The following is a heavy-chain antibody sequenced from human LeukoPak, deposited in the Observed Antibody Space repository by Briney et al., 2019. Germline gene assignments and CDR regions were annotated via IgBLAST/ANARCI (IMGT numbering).Heavy chain of an antibody. CDR2: IIPILGIA. Sequence: SVKVSCKASGGTFSSYTISWVRQAPGQGLEWMGRIIPILGIANYAQKFQGRVTITADKSTSTAYMELSSLRSEATAVYYCASSTSYEGVAAVRTHAFDIWGQGTMVTVSS. V-gene: IGHV1-69*02. J-gene: IGHJ3*02. D-gene: IGHD6-13*01. CDR1: GGTFSSYT. CDR3: ASSTSYEGVAAVRTHAFDI.